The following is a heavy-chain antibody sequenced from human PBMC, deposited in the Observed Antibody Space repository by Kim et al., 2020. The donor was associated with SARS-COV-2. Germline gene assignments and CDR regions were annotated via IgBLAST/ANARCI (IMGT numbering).Heavy chain of an antibody. CDR3: TTILWFGESTASDY. J-gene: IGHJ4*02. D-gene: IGHD3-10*01. CDR1: GFTFRNAW. V-gene: IGHV3-15*01. CDR2: IKSKTDGGTT. Sequence: GGSLRLSCAASGFTFRNAWMTWVRQAPGKGLEWVGRIKSKTDGGTTDYTAPVKGRFTNPRDDSKNTLYLQMNSMKTEDTAIHYCTTILWFGESTASDYWGQGTLVTVSS.